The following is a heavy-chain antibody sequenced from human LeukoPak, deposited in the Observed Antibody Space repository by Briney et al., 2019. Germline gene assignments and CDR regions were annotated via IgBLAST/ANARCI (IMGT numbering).Heavy chain of an antibody. J-gene: IGHJ4*02. CDR1: GGSISSGGYY. CDR2: IYYSGST. D-gene: IGHD1-1*01. Sequence: SETLSLTCTVSGGSISSGGYYWSWIRQHPGKGLEWIGYIYYSGSTNYNPSLKSRVTISVDTSKNQFSLKLSSVTAADTAVYYCARERYDYFDYWGQGTLVTVSS. CDR3: ARERYDYFDY. V-gene: IGHV4-61*08.